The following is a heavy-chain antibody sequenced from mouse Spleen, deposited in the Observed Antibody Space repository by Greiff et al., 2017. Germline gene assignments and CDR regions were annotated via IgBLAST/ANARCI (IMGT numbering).Heavy chain of an antibody. J-gene: IGHJ3*01. Sequence: EVQLQQSGPELVKPGASVKISCKASGYTFTDYYMNWVKQSHGKSLEWIGDINPNNGGTSYNQKFKGKATLTVDKSSSTAYMELRSLTSEDSAVYYCARWGGHYGGGFAYWGQGTLVTVSA. CDR1: GYTFTDYY. CDR3: ARWGGHYGGGFAY. D-gene: IGHD2-1*01. CDR2: INPNNGGT. V-gene: IGHV1-26*01.